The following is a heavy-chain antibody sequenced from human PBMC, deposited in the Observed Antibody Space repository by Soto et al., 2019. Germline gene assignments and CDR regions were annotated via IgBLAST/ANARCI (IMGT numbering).Heavy chain of an antibody. Sequence: EVQLVESGGGLVKPGGSLRLSCAASGFTFSSYSMNWVRQAPGKGLEWVSSISSSSSYIYYADSVKGRFTISRDNAKNSLYLQMNSLRAEDTAVYYCARVGEMMDSSGIDYWGQGTLVTVSS. D-gene: IGHD3-22*01. CDR2: ISSSSSYI. CDR1: GFTFSSYS. J-gene: IGHJ4*02. V-gene: IGHV3-21*01. CDR3: ARVGEMMDSSGIDY.